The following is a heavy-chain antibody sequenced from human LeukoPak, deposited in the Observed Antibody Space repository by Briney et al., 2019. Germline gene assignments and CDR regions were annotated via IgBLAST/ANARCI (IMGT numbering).Heavy chain of an antibody. CDR1: GGSFSGYY. CDR2: INHSGNT. J-gene: IGHJ4*02. CDR3: ARDRITFGGVIEY. D-gene: IGHD3-16*02. Sequence: SETLSLTCAVDGGSFSGYYWSWIRQPPGKGLEWIGEINHSGNTNYNPSLKSRVIISVDTSKNQFSLKLSSVTAADTAVYYCARDRITFGGVIEYWGQGTLVTVSS. V-gene: IGHV4-34*01.